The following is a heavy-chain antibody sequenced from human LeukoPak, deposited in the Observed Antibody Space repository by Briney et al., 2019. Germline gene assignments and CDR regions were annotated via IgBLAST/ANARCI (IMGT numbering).Heavy chain of an antibody. Sequence: SETLSLTCTVSGGSISSSYYYWGWIRQPPGKGLEWIGSIYSSGSTYYNPSLKSRVTISVDTSKNQFSLKLSSVTAADTAVYYCARRRGPQYYDFWSGYHNWFDPWGQGTLVTVSS. CDR2: IYSSGST. J-gene: IGHJ5*02. V-gene: IGHV4-39*01. CDR3: ARRRGPQYYDFWSGYHNWFDP. D-gene: IGHD3-3*01. CDR1: GGSISSSYYY.